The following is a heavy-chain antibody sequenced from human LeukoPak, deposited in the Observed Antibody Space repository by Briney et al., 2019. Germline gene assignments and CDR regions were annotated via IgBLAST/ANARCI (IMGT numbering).Heavy chain of an antibody. V-gene: IGHV4-61*05. CDR2: IYYSGSA. D-gene: IGHD4-11*01. CDR3: ARGPNYSNSYDY. J-gene: IGHJ4*02. CDR1: GGSISRSNYY. Sequence: SETLSLTCTVSGGSISRSNYYWGWIRQPPGKGLEWIGYIYYSGSAYYNPSLKSRVTISVDTSKNQFSLKLRSVTAADTAVYYCARGPNYSNSYDYWGQGTLVTVSS.